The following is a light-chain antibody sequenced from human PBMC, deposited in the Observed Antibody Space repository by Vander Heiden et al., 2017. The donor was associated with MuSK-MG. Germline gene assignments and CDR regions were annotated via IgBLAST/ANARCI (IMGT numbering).Light chain of an antibody. CDR2: GAS. J-gene: IGKJ1*01. CDR3: QQYKNWPRT. CDR1: QSVSSN. Sequence: EIVMTQSPATLSVSPGESATLSCRASQSVSSNLAWYQQKPGQAPRLLIYGASTRATGIPARFSGSASGTEFTLTISSLQSEDFAVYYCQQYKNWPRTFGQGTKVEIK. V-gene: IGKV3-15*01.